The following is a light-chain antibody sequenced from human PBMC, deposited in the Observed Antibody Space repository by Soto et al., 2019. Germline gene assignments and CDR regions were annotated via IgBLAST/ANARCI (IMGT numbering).Light chain of an antibody. V-gene: IGKV1-33*01. CDR3: QQYSSMLS. Sequence: DIQMTQSPSSLSASVGDRVTIACQSSHDXXXNLNWFQQKPGEAPKLLIYDASNLERGVPSRFSGSGSGTDFTLTISSLQPEDVATYYCQQYSSMLSFGGGTEVDLK. CDR2: DAS. J-gene: IGKJ4*01. CDR1: HDXXXN.